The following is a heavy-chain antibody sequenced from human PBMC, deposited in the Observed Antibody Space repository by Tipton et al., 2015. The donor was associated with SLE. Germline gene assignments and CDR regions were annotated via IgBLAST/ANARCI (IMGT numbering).Heavy chain of an antibody. CDR3: ARGGIVGAAGFDY. J-gene: IGHJ4*02. D-gene: IGHD1-26*01. CDR1: GGSISSCVYY. CDR2: IYYSGST. Sequence: TLSLTCTVSGGSISSCVYYWIWIRQHPGKGLEWIGYIYYSGSTYYNPSLKSRVTISVDTSKNQFSLKLSSVTAADTAVYYCARGGIVGAAGFDYWGQGTLVTVSS. V-gene: IGHV4-31*03.